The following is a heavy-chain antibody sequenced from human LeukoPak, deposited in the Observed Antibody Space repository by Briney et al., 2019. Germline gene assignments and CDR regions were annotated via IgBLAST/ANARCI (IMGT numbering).Heavy chain of an antibody. Sequence: KASETLSLTCTVSGVSISSYYWSWIRQPPGKGLEWIGYIYYSGSTNYNPSLKSRVTISVDTSKNQFSLKLSSVTAADTAVYYCARGVGAYQDYMDVWGKGTTVTISS. V-gene: IGHV4-59*01. J-gene: IGHJ6*03. CDR1: GVSISSYY. CDR2: IYYSGST. D-gene: IGHD1-26*01. CDR3: ARGVGAYQDYMDV.